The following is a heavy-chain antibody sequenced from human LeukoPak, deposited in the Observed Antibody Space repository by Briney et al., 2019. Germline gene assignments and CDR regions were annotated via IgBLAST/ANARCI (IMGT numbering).Heavy chain of an antibody. CDR1: GFTFSSYS. D-gene: IGHD3-9*01. Sequence: HPGGSLRLSCAASGFTFSSYSMNWVRQAPGKGLEWVSYISSSSSTIYYADSVKGRFTISRDNAKNSLYLQMNSLRAEDTAVYYCASGLRYFVPGAFDIWGQGTMVTVSS. CDR2: ISSSSSTI. CDR3: ASGLRYFVPGAFDI. J-gene: IGHJ3*02. V-gene: IGHV3-48*01.